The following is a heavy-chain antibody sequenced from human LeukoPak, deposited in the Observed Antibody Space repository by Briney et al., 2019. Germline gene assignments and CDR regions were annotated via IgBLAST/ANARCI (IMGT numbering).Heavy chain of an antibody. V-gene: IGHV3-11*01. J-gene: IGHJ6*02. Sequence: GGSLRLSCAASGFTFSDYYMSWIRQAPGKGLEWVSYISSSGSTIYYADSVKGRFTISRDDAKNSLYLQVNSLRAEDTAVYYCASSVYYYYGMDVWGQGTTVTVSS. CDR1: GFTFSDYY. CDR3: ASSVYYYYGMDV. CDR2: ISSSGSTI.